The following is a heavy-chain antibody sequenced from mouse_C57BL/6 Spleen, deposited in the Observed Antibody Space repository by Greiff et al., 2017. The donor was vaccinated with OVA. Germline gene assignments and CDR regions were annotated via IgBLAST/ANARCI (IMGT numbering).Heavy chain of an antibody. D-gene: IGHD2-4*01. J-gene: IGHJ4*01. Sequence: EVKLMESGPELVKPGASVKMSCKASGYTFTDYNMHWVKQSHGKSLEWIGYINPNNGGTSYNQKFKGKATLTVNKSSSTAYMELRSLTSEDSAVYYCARSGYDYDGYAMDYWGQGTSVTVSS. CDR3: ARSGYDYDGYAMDY. V-gene: IGHV1-22*01. CDR1: GYTFTDYN. CDR2: INPNNGGT.